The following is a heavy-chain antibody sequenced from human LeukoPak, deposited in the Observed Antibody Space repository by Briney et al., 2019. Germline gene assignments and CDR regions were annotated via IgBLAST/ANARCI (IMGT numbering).Heavy chain of an antibody. D-gene: IGHD2-2*01. V-gene: IGHV1-8*01. CDR1: GYTFTSYD. J-gene: IGHJ5*02. CDR2: MNPNSGNT. Sequence: ASVKVSCKASGYTFTSYDINWVRQATGQGLEWMGWMNPNSGNTGYAQKFQGRVTMTRNTSISTAYMEQSSLRSEDTAVYYCARGVPAAPNWFDPWGQGTLVTVSS. CDR3: ARGVPAAPNWFDP.